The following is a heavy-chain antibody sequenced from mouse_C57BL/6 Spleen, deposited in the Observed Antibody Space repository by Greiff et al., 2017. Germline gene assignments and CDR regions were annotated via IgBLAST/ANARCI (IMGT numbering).Heavy chain of an antibody. CDR3: ARLSAY. CDR2: IYPGSGST. J-gene: IGHJ3*01. D-gene: IGHD3-2*02. V-gene: IGHV1-55*01. CDR1: GYTFTDYE. Sequence: QVHVKQSGAELVRPGASVTLSCKASGYTFTDYEMHWVKQRTGQGREWIGDIYPGSGSTNYNEKFKSKATLTVDTSSSTAYMHLSSLTSEDSAVYYCARLSAYWGPGVLVTFSA.